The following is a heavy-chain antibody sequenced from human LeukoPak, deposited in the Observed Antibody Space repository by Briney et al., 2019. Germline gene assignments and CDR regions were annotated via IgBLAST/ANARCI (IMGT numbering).Heavy chain of an antibody. CDR1: GYSFNGYY. CDR3: ARGDGWLLSHFDY. D-gene: IGHD3-22*01. V-gene: IGHV1-2*02. CDR2: INPKSGGT. J-gene: IGHJ4*02. Sequence: ASVKVSCKASGYSFNGYYIHWVRQAPGQGLEWMGWINPKSGGTKYAQKFQGRVTMTRDTSISTAYMELSRLRSDDTAVYYCARGDGWLLSHFDYWGQGTLVTVSS.